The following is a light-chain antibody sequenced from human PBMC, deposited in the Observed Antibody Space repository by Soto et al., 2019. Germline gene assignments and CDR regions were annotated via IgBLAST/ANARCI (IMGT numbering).Light chain of an antibody. CDR1: SSDVGGHNY. V-gene: IGLV2-14*01. Sequence: QSALTQPASVSGSPGQSITISCTGTSSDVGGHNYVSWYQQHPGKAPKLIIYDVSNRPSGVSNRFSGSKSGNTASLTISGLQAEDEVDYYCSSYTSSSTLDVVFGGGTKVTVL. J-gene: IGLJ2*01. CDR3: SSYTSSSTLDVV. CDR2: DVS.